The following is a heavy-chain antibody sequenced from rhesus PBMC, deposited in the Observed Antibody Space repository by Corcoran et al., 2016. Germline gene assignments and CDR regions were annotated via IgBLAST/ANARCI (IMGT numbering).Heavy chain of an antibody. D-gene: IGHD1-20*01. CDR1: GIIFSDYY. Sequence: EVQLVESGGGLAKPGGSLRLSCAASGIIFSDYYMDWVRQAPGKGGEWVSLSSKCFTNTWHADSVKGRFPISRENSKNTLYLQMVGLRAEDTAVYYCARDGRYSWNNNNPDYWGQGVLVTVSS. CDR3: ARDGRYSWNNNNPDY. J-gene: IGHJ4*01. CDR2: SSKCFTNT. V-gene: IGHV3-178*01.